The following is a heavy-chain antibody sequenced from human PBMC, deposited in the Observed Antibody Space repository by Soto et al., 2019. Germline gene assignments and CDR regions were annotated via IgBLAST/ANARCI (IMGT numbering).Heavy chain of an antibody. D-gene: IGHD6-6*01. J-gene: IGHJ6*02. V-gene: IGHV4-38-2*01. CDR1: GYSIRSGYF. Sequence: LSLTCAVSGYSIRSGYFWGWIRQPPGKGLEWIGSMYHSGITYYNLSLKSRVTISVDTSKNQLSLKLSSATAADTAVYYCARSMYSTSAQLYYGMDVWGQGTTVTVSS. CDR3: ARSMYSTSAQLYYGMDV. CDR2: MYHSGIT.